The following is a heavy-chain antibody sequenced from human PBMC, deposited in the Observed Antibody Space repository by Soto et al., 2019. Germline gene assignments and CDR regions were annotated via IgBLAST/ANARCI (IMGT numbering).Heavy chain of an antibody. Sequence: QVQLQQWGAGLLKPSETLSLTCAVYGGSFSGYYWSWIRQPPGKGLEWIGEINHSGSTNYSPSLKSRVTISVDTSKNQFSLKLSSVTAADTAVYYCARGSVDTDLDYWGQGTLVTVSS. D-gene: IGHD5-18*01. CDR3: ARGSVDTDLDY. CDR2: INHSGST. J-gene: IGHJ4*02. V-gene: IGHV4-34*01. CDR1: GGSFSGYY.